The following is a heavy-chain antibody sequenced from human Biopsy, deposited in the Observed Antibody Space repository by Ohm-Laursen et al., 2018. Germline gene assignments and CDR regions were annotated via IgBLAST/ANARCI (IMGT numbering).Heavy chain of an antibody. CDR2: VSYTGST. J-gene: IGHJ2*01. D-gene: IGHD3-22*01. Sequence: TLSLTCTVSGDSISSYYWSWIRQPPGKGLQWIGYVSYTGSTDYNPSLQSRVTISVDTSKNHFSLRLRSVTSADTAIYYCARDRGYYSDRTVPGYFDLWGRGTLVTVSS. V-gene: IGHV4-59*01. CDR1: GDSISSYY. CDR3: ARDRGYYSDRTVPGYFDL.